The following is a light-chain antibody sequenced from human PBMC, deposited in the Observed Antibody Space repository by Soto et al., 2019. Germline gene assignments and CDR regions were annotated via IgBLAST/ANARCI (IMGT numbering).Light chain of an antibody. CDR2: EVN. Sequence: QSALTQPPSASGSPGQSVAISCTGTSSDVGGYNYVSWYQQHPGKAPKLMIYEVNKRPSGVPDRFSGSKSGNTASLTVSGLQAEDEADYYCSSYAGSSNVVGTGTKVTVL. V-gene: IGLV2-8*01. J-gene: IGLJ1*01. CDR1: SSDVGGYNY. CDR3: SSYAGSSNV.